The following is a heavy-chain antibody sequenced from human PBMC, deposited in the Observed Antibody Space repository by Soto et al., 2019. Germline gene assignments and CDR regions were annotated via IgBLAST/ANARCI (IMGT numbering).Heavy chain of an antibody. Sequence: VGSLRLSCAASGFTFSTYAMSWVRQAPGKGLEWVSGISVSATTYYADSVKGRFTISRDNSENTLHLQVNSLRAEDTAVYYCAKSLSENNYGMDVWGQGTTVTVSS. J-gene: IGHJ6*02. CDR2: ISVSATT. CDR3: AKSLSENNYGMDV. V-gene: IGHV3-23*01. CDR1: GFTFSTYA.